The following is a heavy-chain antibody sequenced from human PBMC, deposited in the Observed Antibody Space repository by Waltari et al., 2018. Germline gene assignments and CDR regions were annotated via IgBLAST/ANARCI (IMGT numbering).Heavy chain of an antibody. V-gene: IGHV3-7*01. J-gene: IGHJ5*02. CDR1: GFDFSNFW. CDR3: VRVGEENSNSQYRWFDA. Sequence: DVQLVESGGGLVQPGGSLRLSCVVSGFDFSNFWMICARQGPGKGLELVANIKKDGSKIHYVDSVKGRFTISRDNAKKSVYLQMNSLRVEDTAVYFCVRVGEENSNSQYRWFDAWGQGSLVTVSS. CDR2: IKKDGSKI. D-gene: IGHD3-16*02.